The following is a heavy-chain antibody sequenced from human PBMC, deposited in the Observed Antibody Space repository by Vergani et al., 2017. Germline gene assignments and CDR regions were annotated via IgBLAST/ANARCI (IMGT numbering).Heavy chain of an antibody. CDR2: IGTAGDT. J-gene: IGHJ6*03. CDR3: AKAAIFGVVIPLDYYYYMDV. V-gene: IGHV3-13*01. CDR1: GFTFSTYD. D-gene: IGHD3-3*01. Sequence: EVQLLESGGGLAQPGGSLRLSCAASGFTFSTYDMHWVRQATGKGLEWVSAIGTAGDTYYPGSVKGRFTISRDNSKNTLYLQMNSLRAEDTAVYYCAKAAIFGVVIPLDYYYYMDVWGKGTTVTVSS.